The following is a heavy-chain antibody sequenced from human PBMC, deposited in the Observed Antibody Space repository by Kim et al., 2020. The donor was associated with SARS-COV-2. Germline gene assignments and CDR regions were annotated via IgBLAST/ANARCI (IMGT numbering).Heavy chain of an antibody. J-gene: IGHJ3*02. D-gene: IGHD6-13*01. V-gene: IGHV1-3*01. CDR3: ARDLQQLVRGAFDI. Sequence: SQKFQGRVTITRDTSASTAYMELSSLRSEDTAVYYCARDLQQLVRGAFDIWGQGTMVTVSS.